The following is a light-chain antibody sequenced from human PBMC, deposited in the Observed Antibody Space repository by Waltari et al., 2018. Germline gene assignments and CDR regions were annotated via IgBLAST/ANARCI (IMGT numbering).Light chain of an antibody. V-gene: IGLV2-11*01. Sequence: QSALTQPRSVSGSPGQSVTVSCTGTSSDVGAYTSVSWYQQHPGKAPKVILYDVSERPSGVPDRVSGSKSGNTASLTISGLQAEDEADYYCCSYAGTFVWVFGGGTRLTVL. CDR3: CSYAGTFVWV. CDR2: DVS. J-gene: IGLJ3*02. CDR1: SSDVGAYTS.